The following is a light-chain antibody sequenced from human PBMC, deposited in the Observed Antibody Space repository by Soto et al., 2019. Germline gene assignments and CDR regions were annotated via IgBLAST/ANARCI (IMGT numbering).Light chain of an antibody. CDR1: SSDVGGYNY. Sequence: QSALTQPRSVSGSPGQSVTISCTGNSSDVGGYNYVSWYQQHPGKAPKRMIYDVTERPSGVPVRFSGSKSGNTASLTISGLQAEDEADYYCCSYAGSYVVFGGGTKLTVL. J-gene: IGLJ2*01. CDR3: CSYAGSYVV. V-gene: IGLV2-11*01. CDR2: DVT.